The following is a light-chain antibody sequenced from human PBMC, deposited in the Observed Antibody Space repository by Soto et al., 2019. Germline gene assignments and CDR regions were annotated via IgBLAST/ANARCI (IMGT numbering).Light chain of an antibody. V-gene: IGKV1-5*03. J-gene: IGKJ1*01. Sequence: DIQMTQSPSTLPASVGDRVTVTCRASQSIRSWLAWYQEKPGKAPKLLIYNASLLETGVPSRFSGSASGTEFPLTLSSLQTDDFGTYYCQKYNRHPWTFVQGTKVEMK. CDR2: NAS. CDR3: QKYNRHPWT. CDR1: QSIRSW.